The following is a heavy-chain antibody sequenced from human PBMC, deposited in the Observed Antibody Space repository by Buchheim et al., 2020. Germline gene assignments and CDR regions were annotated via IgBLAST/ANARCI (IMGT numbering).Heavy chain of an antibody. V-gene: IGHV3-15*01. CDR3: TGVVVPAAPLYYYYYMDV. CDR2: IKSKTDGGTT. J-gene: IGHJ6*03. CDR1: GFTFSNAW. D-gene: IGHD2-2*01. Sequence: EVQLVESGGGLVKPGGSLRLSCAASGFTFSNAWMSWVRQAPGKGLEWVGRIKSKTDGGTTDYAAPAKGRFTISRDDSKNTLYLQMNSLKTEDTAVYYCTGVVVPAAPLYYYYYMDVWGKGTT.